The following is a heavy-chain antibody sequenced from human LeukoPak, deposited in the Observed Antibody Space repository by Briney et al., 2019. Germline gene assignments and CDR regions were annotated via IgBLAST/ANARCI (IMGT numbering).Heavy chain of an antibody. Sequence: ASVKVSCKASGGTFSSYAISWVRQAPGQGLEWMGRIIPILGIANYAQKFQGRVTITADKSTSTAYMELSSLRSEDTAVYYCAGGAPPRGYSYGPLDYWGQGTLVTVSS. D-gene: IGHD5-18*01. CDR2: IIPILGIA. V-gene: IGHV1-69*04. J-gene: IGHJ4*02. CDR1: GGTFSSYA. CDR3: AGGAPPRGYSYGPLDY.